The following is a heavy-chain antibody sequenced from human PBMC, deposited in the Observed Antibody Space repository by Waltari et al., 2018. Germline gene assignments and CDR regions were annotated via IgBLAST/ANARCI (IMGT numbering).Heavy chain of an antibody. CDR1: GDSMSGTNC. V-gene: IGHV4-4*02. D-gene: IGHD2-15*01. CDR2: GHHSGKI. J-gene: IGHJ5*02. CDR3: ARDRGRGLYLDT. Sequence: QLQLQESGTGLVEPSGTLSLTCAVSGDSMSGTNCWSWVRQSPQKGLEWIGQGHHSGKINDHPSFASRVTISGDTSNNQFSLMVTSATAADTAVYYCARDRGRGLYLDTWGPGILVTVSP.